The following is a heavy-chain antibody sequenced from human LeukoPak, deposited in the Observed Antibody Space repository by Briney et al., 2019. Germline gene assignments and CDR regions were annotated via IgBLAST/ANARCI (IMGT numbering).Heavy chain of an antibody. J-gene: IGHJ4*02. CDR3: VSYNWGYETDF. CDR1: GFTFSNYW. Sequence: GGSLRLSCAASGFTFSNYWMYWVRQVPGKGLVWVSRISTDGRTTAYADSVKGRFTISRDNANNTLYMQMNSLRAKDTAIYYCVSYNWGYETDFWGQGTLVTVSS. D-gene: IGHD3-16*01. CDR2: ISTDGRTT. V-gene: IGHV3-74*03.